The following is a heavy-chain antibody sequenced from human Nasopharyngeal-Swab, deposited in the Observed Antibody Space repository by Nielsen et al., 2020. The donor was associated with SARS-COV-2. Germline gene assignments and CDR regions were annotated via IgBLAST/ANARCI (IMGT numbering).Heavy chain of an antibody. J-gene: IGHJ5*02. CDR2: MTPNSGNT. D-gene: IGHD3-3*01. Sequence: ASVKVSCKASGYTFINHDINWVRQSTGQGLEWMGWMTPNSGNTGYAQKFQGRVTMTRNTSTRTAYLELRSLRSEDTAVYYCATLAYDFWSGQTLLRGWFDPWSQGTLVTVSS. CDR3: ATLAYDFWSGQTLLRGWFDP. V-gene: IGHV1-8*01. CDR1: GYTFINHD.